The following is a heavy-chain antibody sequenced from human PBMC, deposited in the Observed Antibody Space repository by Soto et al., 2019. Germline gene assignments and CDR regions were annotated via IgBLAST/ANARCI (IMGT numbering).Heavy chain of an antibody. J-gene: IGHJ6*03. V-gene: IGHV2-26*01. CDR2: IFSNDEK. Sequence: ESGPTLVNPTETLTLTCTVSGFSLSNARMGVSWIRQPPGKALEWLAHIFSNDEKSYSTSLKSRLTISKDTSKSQVVLTMTNMDPVDTATYYCARIVPPHVLLSLYYMDVWGKGTTVTVSS. CDR1: GFSLSNARMG. CDR3: ARIVPPHVLLSLYYMDV.